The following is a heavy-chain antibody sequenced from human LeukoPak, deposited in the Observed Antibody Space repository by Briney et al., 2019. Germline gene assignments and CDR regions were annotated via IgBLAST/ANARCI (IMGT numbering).Heavy chain of an antibody. CDR2: ISYGGTYK. CDR3: AKAGRESLRYFDWLWDY. V-gene: IGHV3-30*18. CDR1: GFTFSSYG. D-gene: IGHD3-9*01. J-gene: IGHJ4*02. Sequence: GRSLRLSCAASGFTFSSYGMHWVRQAPGKGLEWVAVISYGGTYKYYADSVKGRFTISRDNSKNTLYLQMNSLRAEDTAVYYCAKAGRESLRYFDWLWDYWGQGTLVTVSS.